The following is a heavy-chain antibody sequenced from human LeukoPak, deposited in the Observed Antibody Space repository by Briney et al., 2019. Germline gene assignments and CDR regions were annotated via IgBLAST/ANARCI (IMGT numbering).Heavy chain of an antibody. D-gene: IGHD2-8*01. V-gene: IGHV3-66*02. Sequence: PGRSLRLSCAASGFTVSSNYMSWVRQAPGKGLEWVSVIYSGGSTYYADSVKGRFTISRDNSKNTLYLQMNSLRAEDTAVYYCARHSSRVRRIELYFDYWGQGTLVTVSS. J-gene: IGHJ4*02. CDR3: ARHSSRVRRIELYFDY. CDR1: GFTVSSNY. CDR2: IYSGGST.